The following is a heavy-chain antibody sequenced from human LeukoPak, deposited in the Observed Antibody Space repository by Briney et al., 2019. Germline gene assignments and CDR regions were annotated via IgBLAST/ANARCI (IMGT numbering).Heavy chain of an antibody. V-gene: IGHV1-69*04. CDR3: ARAPDTDYFDY. CDR1: GGTFSSYA. CDR2: IIPIFGIA. J-gene: IGHJ4*02. Sequence: SVKVSRKASGGTFSSYAISWVRQAPGQGLEWMGRIIPIFGIANYAQKSQGRVTITADKSTSTAYMELSSLRSEDTAVYYCARAPDTDYFDYWGQGTLVTVSS.